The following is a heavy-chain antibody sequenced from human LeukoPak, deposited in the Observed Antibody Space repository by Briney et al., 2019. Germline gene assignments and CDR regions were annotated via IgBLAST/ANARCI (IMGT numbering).Heavy chain of an antibody. CDR1: GFTFSNYA. V-gene: IGHV3-64*02. Sequence: GGSLRLSCAASGFTFSNYAMHWVRQAPGGGLEYVSAISSNGGSTYYADSVKGRFTISRDNSKSTLFLQMGSLRVEDMAVYYCARGLRAYYYYGMDVWGQGTTVTVSS. J-gene: IGHJ6*02. CDR2: ISSNGGST. CDR3: ARGLRAYYYYGMDV. D-gene: IGHD3-3*01.